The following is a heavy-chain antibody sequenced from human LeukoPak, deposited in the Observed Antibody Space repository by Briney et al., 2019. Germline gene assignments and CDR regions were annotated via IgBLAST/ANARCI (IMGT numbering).Heavy chain of an antibody. D-gene: IGHD3-22*01. Sequence: GGSLRLSCAASGFTFSSYGMHWVRQAPGKGLGWVAVIWYDGSNKYYADSVKGRFTISRDNSKNTLYLQMNSLRAEDTAVYYCARGVYYYDSSGYPTLDYWGQGTLVTVSS. CDR1: GFTFSSYG. CDR3: ARGVYYYDSSGYPTLDY. J-gene: IGHJ4*02. CDR2: IWYDGSNK. V-gene: IGHV3-33*01.